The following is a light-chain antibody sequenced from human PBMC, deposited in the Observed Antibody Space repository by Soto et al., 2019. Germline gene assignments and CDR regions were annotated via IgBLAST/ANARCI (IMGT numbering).Light chain of an antibody. Sequence: QSVLTQPPSVSGAPGQRVTISCTGSSSNIGAGYDVHWYQQLPGTAPKLLIYGNSNRPSGVPDRFSGSKSGTSASLAITGLQAEDEADYYCQSYDSSLSGRDVVFGGGTKFTVL. CDR3: QSYDSSLSGRDVV. CDR1: SSNIGAGYD. V-gene: IGLV1-40*01. CDR2: GNS. J-gene: IGLJ2*01.